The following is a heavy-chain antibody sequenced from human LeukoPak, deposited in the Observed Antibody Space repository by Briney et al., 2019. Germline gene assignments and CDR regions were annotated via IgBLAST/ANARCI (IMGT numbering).Heavy chain of an antibody. D-gene: IGHD2-21*01. Sequence: GASVKVSCKASGYTFTSYYMHWVRQAPGQGLEWMGIINPSGGSTSYAQKFQGRVTMTRDMSTSTAYMELSSLRSEDTAVYYCARSGGELPGDYWGQGTLVTVSS. CDR3: ARSGGELPGDY. V-gene: IGHV1-46*01. CDR1: GYTFTSYY. J-gene: IGHJ4*02. CDR2: INPSGGST.